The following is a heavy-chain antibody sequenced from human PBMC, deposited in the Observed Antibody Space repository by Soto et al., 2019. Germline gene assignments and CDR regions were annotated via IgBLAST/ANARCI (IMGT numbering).Heavy chain of an antibody. V-gene: IGHV4-34*01. CDR1: GGXLCDYY. CDR3: ARTPRAVAGTAGMDV. CDR2: INHSRST. J-gene: IGHJ6*02. Sequence: SETLSLTCAVYGGXLCDYYWSWIRQPPGKGLEWIGEINHSRSTNYNPSLKSRVTISVDTSKNQFSLKVSSVTAADTAVYYCARTPRAVAGTAGMDVWGQGTTVTVSS. D-gene: IGHD6-19*01.